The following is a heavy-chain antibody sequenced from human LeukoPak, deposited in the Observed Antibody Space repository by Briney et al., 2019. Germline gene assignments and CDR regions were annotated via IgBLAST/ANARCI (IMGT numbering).Heavy chain of an antibody. CDR1: GFSFSSDL. D-gene: IGHD3-10*01. J-gene: IGHJ4*02. Sequence: PGTALRLSGAWSGFSFSSDLMHGVRAAPCNGREWVAVIWYDGSKEYYADSVEGRFTISRDNSKNTLSLQMNSLRAEDTAVYYCARVDTGFDSWGQGTLVTVSS. CDR2: IWYDGSKE. V-gene: IGHV3-33*01. CDR3: ARVDTGFDS.